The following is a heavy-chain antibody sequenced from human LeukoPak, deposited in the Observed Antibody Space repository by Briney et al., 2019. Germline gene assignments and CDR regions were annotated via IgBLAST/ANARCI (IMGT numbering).Heavy chain of an antibody. D-gene: IGHD3-22*01. CDR1: GFTFSSYA. CDR3: AKEDLQRTYYYDSSGYYYFDY. J-gene: IGHJ4*02. V-gene: IGHV3-23*01. Sequence: GGSLRLSCAASGFTFSSYAMSWVRQAPGKGLEWVSAIGGSGGSTYYADSVKGRFTISRDNSKNTLYLQMNSLRAEDTAVYYCAKEDLQRTYYYDSSGYYYFDYWGQGTLVTVSS. CDR2: IGGSGGST.